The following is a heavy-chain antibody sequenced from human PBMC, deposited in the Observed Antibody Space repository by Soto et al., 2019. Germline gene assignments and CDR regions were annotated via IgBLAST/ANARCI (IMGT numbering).Heavy chain of an antibody. Sequence: EVQLLESGGGLVQPGWSLRLSCAASGFTFSSYAMSSGRQAPGKGREWVSAIRGRGGSTYYADSVKGRFTISRDNSKNTLYLQKNSLRAEDTAVYYCAKDTTLRGVTTLGDCDYWGQGTLVTFSS. CDR3: AKDTTLRGVTTLGDCDY. CDR1: GFTFSSYA. V-gene: IGHV3-23*01. D-gene: IGHD3-16*01. J-gene: IGHJ4*02. CDR2: IRGRGGST.